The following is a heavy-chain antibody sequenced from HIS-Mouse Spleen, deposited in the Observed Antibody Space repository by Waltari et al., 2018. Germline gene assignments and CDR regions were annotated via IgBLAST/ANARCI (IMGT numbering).Heavy chain of an antibody. Sequence: QLPLQESGPGLVKPSETLSLTCTVSGGCISRSSYYWGWIRQPPGKGLEWIGSIYYSGSTYYNPSLKSRVTISVDTSKNQFSLKLSSVTAADTAVYYCARAPTGFLEWFDAFDIWGQGTMVTVSS. CDR3: ARAPTGFLEWFDAFDI. V-gene: IGHV4-39*07. J-gene: IGHJ3*02. D-gene: IGHD3-3*01. CDR1: GGCISRSSYY. CDR2: IYYSGST.